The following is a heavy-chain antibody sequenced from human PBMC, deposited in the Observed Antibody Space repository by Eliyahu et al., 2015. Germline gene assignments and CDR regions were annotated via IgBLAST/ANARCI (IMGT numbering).Heavy chain of an antibody. J-gene: IGHJ5*02. D-gene: IGHD6-13*01. CDR2: IYHSGXT. CDR3: ARGLRIAAAGPAWFDP. V-gene: IGHV4-4*02. Sequence: QVQLQESGPGLVKPSGTLSLTCAVSGXSISSSNWXXWVRQPPGKGLEWIGEIYHSGXTNYNPSLKSRVTISVDKSKNQFSLKLSSVTAADTAVYYCARGLRIAAAGPAWFDPWGQGTLVTVSS. CDR1: GXSISSSNW.